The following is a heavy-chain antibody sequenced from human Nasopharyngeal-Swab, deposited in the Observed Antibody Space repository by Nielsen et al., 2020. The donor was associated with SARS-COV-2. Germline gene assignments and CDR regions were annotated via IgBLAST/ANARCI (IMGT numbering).Heavy chain of an antibody. V-gene: IGHV1-46*01. CDR3: SFFPLFSVYYFDY. Sequence: ASVKVSCKASGYTFTRYYMHWVRQAPGQGLEWMGIINPSGGSTSYAQKFQGRVKMTRDTSTSTLYMELSSLRFEDTAVYYFSFFPLFSVYYFDYWGQGTLVTVSS. CDR2: INPSGGST. D-gene: IGHD2/OR15-2a*01. CDR1: GYTFTRYY. J-gene: IGHJ4*02.